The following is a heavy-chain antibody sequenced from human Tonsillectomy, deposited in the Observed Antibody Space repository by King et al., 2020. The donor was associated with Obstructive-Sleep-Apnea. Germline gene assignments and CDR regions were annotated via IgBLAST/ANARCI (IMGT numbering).Heavy chain of an antibody. CDR3: ARRRGAGSSDY. J-gene: IGHJ4*02. D-gene: IGHD2-2*01. Sequence: QLVQSWADVKKPGASVKVSCKAFGYTFTSYDIIWVRQATGQGLEWMGWMNPNSGNTGYAQKFQGRVAMTRNTSISTAYMELSSPTSEDTAVYYCARRRGAGSSDYWGQGTLVTVSS. CDR2: MNPNSGNT. CDR1: GYTFTSYD. V-gene: IGHV1-8*01.